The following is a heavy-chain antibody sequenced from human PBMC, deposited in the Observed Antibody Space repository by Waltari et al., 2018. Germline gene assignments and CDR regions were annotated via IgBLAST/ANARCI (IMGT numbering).Heavy chain of an antibody. CDR3: ARLPTKYYDSLGWGFFDQ. D-gene: IGHD3-22*01. CDR2: LRNTGAT. Sequence: QVQLQESGPGLVKPSEPLSLTCTVSGDFPSDDHSTWIRQAPGKGLEWIAYLRNTGATKCTPSLQSRVTVSAVTSKKQFSLRLTSVTAADTAVYYCARLPTKYYDSLGWGFFDQWGQGILVTVSS. CDR1: GDFPSDDH. J-gene: IGHJ4*02. V-gene: IGHV4-59*08.